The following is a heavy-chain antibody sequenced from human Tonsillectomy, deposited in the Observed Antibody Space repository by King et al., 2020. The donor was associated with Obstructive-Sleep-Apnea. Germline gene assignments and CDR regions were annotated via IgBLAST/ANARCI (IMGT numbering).Heavy chain of an antibody. J-gene: IGHJ4*02. Sequence: VQLVESGAEVKKPGASVKVSCKASGYTFTAYLMHWVRQAPGQGLEWMGWINPHSGDTNFLQKFQGRVTMTRDTSISTAYMELTRLISGDTAVYYCATFSSSSHFDYWGQGTLVTVSS. CDR2: INPHSGDT. D-gene: IGHD3-3*01. CDR3: ATFSSSSHFDY. V-gene: IGHV1-2*02. CDR1: GYTFTAYL.